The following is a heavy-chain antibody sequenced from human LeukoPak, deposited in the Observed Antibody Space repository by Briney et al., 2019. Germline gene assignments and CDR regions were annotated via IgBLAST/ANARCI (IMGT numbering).Heavy chain of an antibody. CDR1: GYTFTGYY. CDR2: INPNSGGT. V-gene: IGHV1-2*02. CDR3: ARGGDGDYGYFDY. D-gene: IGHD4-17*01. Sequence: ASVKVSCKASGYTFTGYYIHWVRQAPGQGLEWMGWINPNSGGTKYAQKFQGRVTMTRDTSISTAYVELNSLTSDDTAVYYCARGGDGDYGYFDYWGQGTLVTVSS. J-gene: IGHJ4*02.